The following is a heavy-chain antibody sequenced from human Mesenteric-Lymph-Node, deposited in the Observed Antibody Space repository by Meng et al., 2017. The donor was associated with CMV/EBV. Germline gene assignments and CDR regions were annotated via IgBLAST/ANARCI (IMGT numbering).Heavy chain of an antibody. CDR1: GFTFSSYG. CDR2: MRFDGTKT. J-gene: IGHJ4*02. Sequence: GESLKISCAASGFTFSSYGIHWVRQAPGKGLEWVSFMRFDGTKTYYSDSVKGRFTIYRDNSKNTVYLQMNSLGDEDTAVYYCARWYNSSSGFDYWGQGTLVTVSS. CDR3: ARWYNSSSGFDY. D-gene: IGHD6-6*01. V-gene: IGHV3-30*02.